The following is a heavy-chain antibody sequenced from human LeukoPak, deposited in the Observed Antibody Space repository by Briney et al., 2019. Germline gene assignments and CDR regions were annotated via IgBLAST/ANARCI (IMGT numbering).Heavy chain of an antibody. J-gene: IGHJ4*02. Sequence: PGGSLRLSCAASGFTFSSYWMHWVRQAPGKGLVWVSRINCDGSSTSYADSVKGRFTISRDNAKNTLYLQMNSLRAEDTAVYYCARFPGYSYGQRYFDYWGQGTLVTVSS. CDR3: ARFPGYSYGQRYFDY. CDR1: GFTFSSYW. D-gene: IGHD5-18*01. V-gene: IGHV3-74*01. CDR2: INCDGSST.